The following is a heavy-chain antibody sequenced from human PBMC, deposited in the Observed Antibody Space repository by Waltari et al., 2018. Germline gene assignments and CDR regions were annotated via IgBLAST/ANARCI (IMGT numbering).Heavy chain of an antibody. V-gene: IGHV1-24*01. CDR2: FDPEDGET. D-gene: IGHD6-19*01. Sequence: QVQLVQSGAEVKKPGASVKVSCKVSGYTLTELSMHWVRQAPGKGLEWMGGFDPEDGETIYAQKFQGRGTRTEDTSTDTAYMELSSLRSEDTAVYYCATGGQWLGMDYYYYYYMDVWGKGTTVTVSS. J-gene: IGHJ6*03. CDR1: GYTLTELS. CDR3: ATGGQWLGMDYYYYYYMDV.